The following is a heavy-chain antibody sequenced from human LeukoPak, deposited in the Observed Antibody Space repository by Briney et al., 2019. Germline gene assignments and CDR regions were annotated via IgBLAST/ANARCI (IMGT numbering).Heavy chain of an antibody. CDR2: IYHSGST. J-gene: IGHJ6*03. V-gene: IGHV4-30-2*01. Sequence: SETLSLTFTVSGGSISSGGYYWSWIRQPPGKGLEWIGYIYHSGSTYYNPSLKSRVTISVDRSKNQFSLKLSSVTAADTAVYYCASILVGYNWNYVGPNYYYYYMDVWGKGTTVTVSS. CDR3: ASILVGYNWNYVGPNYYYYYMDV. D-gene: IGHD1-7*01. CDR1: GGSISSGGYY.